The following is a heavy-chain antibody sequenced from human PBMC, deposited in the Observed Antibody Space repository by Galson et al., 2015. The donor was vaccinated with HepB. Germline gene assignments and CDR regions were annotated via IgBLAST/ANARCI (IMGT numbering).Heavy chain of an antibody. J-gene: IGHJ4*02. CDR3: ARGGASRKIDY. D-gene: IGHD2-2*01. CDR1: GFAFSDFQ. CDR2: LGSSGSYT. Sequence: SLRLSCAASGFAFSDFQMTWIRQAPGKGLEWVSFLGSSGSYTNYAESVKGRFTISRDNAKNSLFLQLNSLRAEDTAVYYCARGGASRKIDYWGQGTLVTVSS. V-gene: IGHV3-11*06.